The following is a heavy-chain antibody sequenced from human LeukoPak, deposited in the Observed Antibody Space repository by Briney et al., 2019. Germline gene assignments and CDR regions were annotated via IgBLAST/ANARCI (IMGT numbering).Heavy chain of an antibody. D-gene: IGHD3-22*01. V-gene: IGHV3-23*01. CDR3: AKDSYYYDSSGYFDP. Sequence: GGSLRLSCAASGFTFSSSAMSWVRQVPGKGLEWVSGISGSGGSTYYADSVKGRFTISRDNSKNTLYLQMNSLRAEDTAVYYCAKDSYYYDSSGYFDPWGQGTLVTVSS. CDR2: ISGSGGST. CDR1: GFTFSSSA. J-gene: IGHJ5*02.